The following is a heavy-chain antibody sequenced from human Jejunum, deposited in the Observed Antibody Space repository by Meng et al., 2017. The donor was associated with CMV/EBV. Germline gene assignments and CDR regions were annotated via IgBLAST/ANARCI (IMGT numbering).Heavy chain of an antibody. D-gene: IGHD3-22*01. V-gene: IGHV3-74*01. Sequence: EVQLVESGVGVVPPGGSVRLSCAASGFIFSNSWMHWVRQVPGKGLVWVARISPDATSTTYADSVKGRFTISRDNARNTLSLQMSSLRVEDTAVYLCVRDMIVPGRGLGYWGQGTLVTVSS. CDR3: VRDMIVPGRGLGY. CDR2: ISPDATST. CDR1: GFIFSNSW. J-gene: IGHJ4*02.